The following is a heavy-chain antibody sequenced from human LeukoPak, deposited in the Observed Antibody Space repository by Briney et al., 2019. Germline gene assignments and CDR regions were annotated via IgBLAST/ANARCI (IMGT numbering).Heavy chain of an antibody. D-gene: IGHD6-13*01. J-gene: IGHJ4*02. V-gene: IGHV3-74*01. Sequence: PGGSLRLSCAASGFTFSSYYMHWVRQVPGKGLVWVSRINGDESSTTYADSVKGRFTISRDNSKNTLYLQMNSLRAEDTAVYYCAKCSSIAAAVYFDYWGQGTLVTVSS. CDR1: GFTFSSYY. CDR2: INGDESST. CDR3: AKCSSIAAAVYFDY.